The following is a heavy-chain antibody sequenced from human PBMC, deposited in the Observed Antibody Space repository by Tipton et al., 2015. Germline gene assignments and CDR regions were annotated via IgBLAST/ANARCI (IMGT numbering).Heavy chain of an antibody. Sequence: LRLSCTVSGGPITSGDYYWSWIRRPPGKGLEWIGYVYYSGSTNYNPSLKSRVTISVDTSKNQFSLKLSSVTAADTAVYYCARGVRVGNTGYYSDYWGQGSLVTVSS. CDR3: ARGVRVGNTGYYSDY. CDR2: VYYSGST. V-gene: IGHV4-61*08. J-gene: IGHJ4*02. CDR1: GGPITSGDYY. D-gene: IGHD3-22*01.